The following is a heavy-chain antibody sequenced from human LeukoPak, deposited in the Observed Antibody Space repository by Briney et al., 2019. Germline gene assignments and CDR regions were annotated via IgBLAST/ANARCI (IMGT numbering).Heavy chain of an antibody. CDR2: ISTSSTYI. V-gene: IGHV3-21*01. Sequence: WVSSISTSSTYIFYADSLKGRFTVSRDNAKNSLYLQMNSLRAEDTAVYYCARGDSDAFDIWAKGQWSPFLQ. J-gene: IGHJ3*02. CDR3: ARGDSDAFDI. D-gene: IGHD3-16*01.